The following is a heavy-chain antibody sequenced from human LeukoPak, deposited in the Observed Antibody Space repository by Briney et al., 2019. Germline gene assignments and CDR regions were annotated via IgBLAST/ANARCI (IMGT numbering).Heavy chain of an antibody. Sequence: GGSLRLSCSASGFTFSIYAMHWVRQAPGKGLEYVSAISSNGGSTYYADSVKGRFTISRDNSKNPLYLQMSSLKAEDSAVYYCLVGWAVAGQQAFDIWGQGKMVTVSS. D-gene: IGHD6-19*01. CDR2: ISSNGGST. V-gene: IGHV3-64D*06. CDR1: GFTFSIYA. CDR3: LVGWAVAGQQAFDI. J-gene: IGHJ3*02.